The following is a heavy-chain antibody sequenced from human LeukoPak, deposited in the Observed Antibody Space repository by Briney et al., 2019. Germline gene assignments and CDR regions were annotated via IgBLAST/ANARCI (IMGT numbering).Heavy chain of an antibody. CDR3: ARDGVAAPDY. D-gene: IGHD3-3*01. CDR1: GFSFRRYW. J-gene: IGHJ4*02. Sequence: PGGSLRLSCAASGFSFRRYWMHWVRQVPGEGLVWVSRINSDWRSTTYADSVKGRFTISRDNAKNTLYLQLNSLRAEDTAVYFCARDGVAAPDYWGQGTLVTVSS. V-gene: IGHV3-74*01. CDR2: INSDWRST.